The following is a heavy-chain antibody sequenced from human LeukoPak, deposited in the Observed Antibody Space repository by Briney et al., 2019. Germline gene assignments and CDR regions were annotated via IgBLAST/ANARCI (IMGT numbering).Heavy chain of an antibody. J-gene: IGHJ4*02. V-gene: IGHV3-9*01. D-gene: IGHD2-2*01. CDR2: ISWNSGSI. CDR1: GFTFDDYA. CDR3: ARAPITSPFYFDY. Sequence: KTGGSLRLSCAASGFTFDDYAMHWVRQAPGKGLEWVSGISWNSGSIGYADSVKGRFTISRDNAKNSLYLQMDSLRAEDTALYYCARAPITSPFYFDYWGQGTLVTVSS.